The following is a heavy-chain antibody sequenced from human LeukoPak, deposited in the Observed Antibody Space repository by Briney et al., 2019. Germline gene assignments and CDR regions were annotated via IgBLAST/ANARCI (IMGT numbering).Heavy chain of an antibody. CDR3: ASSDILTGYGMDV. CDR2: ISGSGGST. V-gene: IGHV3-23*01. D-gene: IGHD3-9*01. CDR1: GFTFSSYA. J-gene: IGHJ6*02. Sequence: GGSLRLSCAASGFTFSSYAMSWARQAPGKGLEWASAISGSGGSTYYADSVKGRFTISRDNSKNTLYLQMNSLRAEDTAVYYCASSDILTGYGMDVWGQGTTVTVSS.